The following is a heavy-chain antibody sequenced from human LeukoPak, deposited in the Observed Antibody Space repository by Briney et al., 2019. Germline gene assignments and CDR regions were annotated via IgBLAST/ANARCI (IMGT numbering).Heavy chain of an antibody. CDR3: ARGNVVIIPYYYMDV. D-gene: IGHD3-3*01. J-gene: IGHJ6*03. CDR2: IYYSGST. Sequence: SETLSLTCTVSGGSISSSSYYWGWIRQPPGKGLEWIGSIYYSGSTYYNPSLKSRVTISVDTSKNQFSLKLSSVTAADTAVYYCARGNVVIIPYYYMDVWGKGTTVTVSS. V-gene: IGHV4-39*07. CDR1: GGSISSSSYY.